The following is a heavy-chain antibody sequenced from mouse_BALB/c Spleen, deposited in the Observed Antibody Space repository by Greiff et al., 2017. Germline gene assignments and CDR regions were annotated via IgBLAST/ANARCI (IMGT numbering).Heavy chain of an antibody. Sequence: QVQLMQPGAELVKPGASVKLSCKASGYTFTSYWMHWVKQRPGQGLEWIGEINPSNGRTNYSEKFKSKATLTVDKSSSTAYMQLSSLTSEDSAVYYCAPLGGVAYWGQGTLVTVSA. V-gene: IGHV1S81*02. D-gene: IGHD6-1*01. CDR2: INPSNGRT. J-gene: IGHJ3*01. CDR3: APLGGVAY. CDR1: GYTFTSYW.